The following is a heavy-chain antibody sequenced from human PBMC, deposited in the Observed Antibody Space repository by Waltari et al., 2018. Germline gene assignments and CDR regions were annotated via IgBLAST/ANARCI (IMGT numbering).Heavy chain of an antibody. CDR3: VTALGDRSSASRPFDV. Sequence: EVQLLQSGTELKKPGSTVTISCQVSGYRFTDYYIHWLQQAPGKGPQWMGRVDPEDGETIYAERFQGRVTITADTSTETAFMELSSLTSDDTAVYYCVTALGDRSSASRPFDVWGLGTLITVSS. CDR1: GYRFTDYY. CDR2: VDPEDGET. V-gene: IGHV1-69-2*01. J-gene: IGHJ3*01. D-gene: IGHD3-10*01.